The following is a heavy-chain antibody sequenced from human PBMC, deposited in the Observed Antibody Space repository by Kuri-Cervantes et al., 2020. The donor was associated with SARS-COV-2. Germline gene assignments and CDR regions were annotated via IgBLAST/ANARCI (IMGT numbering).Heavy chain of an antibody. J-gene: IGHJ4*02. CDR2: TSYDGSNK. V-gene: IGHV3-30-3*01. D-gene: IGHD1-26*01. CDR3: ARDSASRVAVGATITGH. Sequence: GESLKISCAASGFTFSSYAMHWVRQAPGKGLEWVAVTSYDGSNKYYADSVKGRFTISRDNSKNTLYLQMNSLRAEDTAVYYCARDSASRVAVGATITGHWGQGTLVTVSS. CDR1: GFTFSSYA.